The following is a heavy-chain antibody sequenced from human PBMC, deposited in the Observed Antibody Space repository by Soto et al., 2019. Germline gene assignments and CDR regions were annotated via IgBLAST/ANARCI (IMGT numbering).Heavy chain of an antibody. V-gene: IGHV3-23*01. CDR3: AKGTRLRWYDY. Sequence: DSVKGRFTISRDNSKNTLYLQMNSLRAEDTAVYYCAKGTRLRWYDYWGQGTLVTVSS. J-gene: IGHJ4*02. D-gene: IGHD4-17*01.